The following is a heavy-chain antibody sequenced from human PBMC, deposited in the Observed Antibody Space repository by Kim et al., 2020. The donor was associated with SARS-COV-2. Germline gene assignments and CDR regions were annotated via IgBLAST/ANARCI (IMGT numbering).Heavy chain of an antibody. Sequence: ASVKVSCKASGYTFIGYFMHWVRQAPGQGLQWMGRINPNSGGTNYAQNFQDRVTMTRDRSTSTAYMEVRRLRLDDTAVYYCTRGGGVDYYGMDVWGQGTT. J-gene: IGHJ6*02. D-gene: IGHD3-16*01. V-gene: IGHV1-2*06. CDR1: GYTFIGYF. CDR3: TRGGGVDYYGMDV. CDR2: INPNSGGT.